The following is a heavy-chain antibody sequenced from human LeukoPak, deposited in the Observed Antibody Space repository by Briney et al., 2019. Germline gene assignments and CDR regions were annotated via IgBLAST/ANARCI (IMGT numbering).Heavy chain of an antibody. J-gene: IGHJ3*02. CDR2: IHSDGNT. CDR1: GFTVSNNF. V-gene: IGHV3-53*01. Sequence: GGSLRLSCAASGFTVSNNFMYWVRQAPGKGLEWVSVIHSDGNTLYADSVEGRFTISRDNFKNTVYLQMSSLRAEDTAAYYCAREDNRGVYDDGFDIWGQGTMVTVSS. CDR3: AREDNRGVYDDGFDI. D-gene: IGHD5/OR15-5a*01.